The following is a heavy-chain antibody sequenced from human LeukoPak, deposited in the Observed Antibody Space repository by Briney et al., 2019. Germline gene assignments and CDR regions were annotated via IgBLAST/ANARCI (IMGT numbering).Heavy chain of an antibody. CDR2: ISGSGGST. CDR3: ARETTVVTDTAWFDP. J-gene: IGHJ5*02. CDR1: GFTFSSYA. Sequence: GGSLRLSCAASGFTFSSYAMSWVRQAPGKGLEWVSAISGSGGSTYYADSVKGRFTISRDNSKNTLYLQMNSLRAEDTAVYYCARETTVVTDTAWFDPWGQGTQVTVSS. V-gene: IGHV3-23*01. D-gene: IGHD4-23*01.